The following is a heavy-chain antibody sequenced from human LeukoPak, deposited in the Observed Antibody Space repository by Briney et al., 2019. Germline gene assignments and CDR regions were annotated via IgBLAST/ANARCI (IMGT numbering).Heavy chain of an antibody. J-gene: IGHJ4*02. V-gene: IGHV1-69*05. CDR1: GGTFSSYA. D-gene: IGHD4-17*01. Sequence: ASVKVSCKASGGTFSSYAISWVRQAPGQGLEWMGGIIPIFGTANYAQKFQGRVTITTDESTSTAYMALSSLRSEDAAVYYCARGGGGTTYGGYYWGQGTLVTVSS. CDR2: IIPIFGTA. CDR3: ARGGGGTTYGGYY.